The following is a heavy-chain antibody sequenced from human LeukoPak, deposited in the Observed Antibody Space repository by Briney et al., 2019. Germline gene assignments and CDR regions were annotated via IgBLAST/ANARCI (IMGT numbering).Heavy chain of an antibody. CDR1: GGSICSYY. D-gene: IGHD3-3*01. CDR2: IYYSGST. V-gene: IGHV4-59*13. CDR3: ARAGVVTNPNSYWYFDL. J-gene: IGHJ2*01. Sequence: SETLSLTCTVSGGSICSYYWSWIRQPPGKGLEWIGYIYYSGSTNYNPSLESRVTISVDTSKNQFSLKLNSVTAADTAVYYCARAGVVTNPNSYWYFDLWGRGTLVTVSS.